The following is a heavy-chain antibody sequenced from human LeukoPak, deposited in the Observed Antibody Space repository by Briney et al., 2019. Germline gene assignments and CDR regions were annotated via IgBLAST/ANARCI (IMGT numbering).Heavy chain of an antibody. J-gene: IGHJ4*02. CDR3: AKDHIMVVGATTS. Sequence: GGSLRLSCAASGFTFSSYAMSWVRQAPGKGLEWVPAISGSGGSTYYADSVKGRFTISRDNSKNTLYLQMNSLRAEDTAVYYCAKDHIMVVGATTSWGQGTLVTVSS. CDR2: ISGSGGST. D-gene: IGHD1-26*01. V-gene: IGHV3-23*01. CDR1: GFTFSSYA.